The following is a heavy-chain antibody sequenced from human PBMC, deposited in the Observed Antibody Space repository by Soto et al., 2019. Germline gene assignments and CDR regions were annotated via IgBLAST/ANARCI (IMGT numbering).Heavy chain of an antibody. Sequence: QVQLVESGGGLVKPGGSLRLSCAASGFTFSDYYMSWIRQAPGKGLEWVSYISSSGSTIYYADSVKGRFTISRDNAKNSLYLQMNSLRAEDTAVYYCARSNADIVVVPAATTNWGDYWGQGTLVTVSS. V-gene: IGHV3-11*01. CDR2: ISSSGSTI. J-gene: IGHJ4*02. CDR3: ARSNADIVVVPAATTNWGDY. CDR1: GFTFSDYY. D-gene: IGHD2-2*01.